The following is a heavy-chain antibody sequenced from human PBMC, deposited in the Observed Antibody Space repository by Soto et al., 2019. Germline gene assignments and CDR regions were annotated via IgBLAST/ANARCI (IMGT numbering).Heavy chain of an antibody. CDR1: GGTFSSYA. CDR3: ARGPNTYYYDSSGYWSPFDP. V-gene: IGHV1-69*13. J-gene: IGHJ5*02. D-gene: IGHD3-22*01. Sequence: SVKVSCKASGGTFSSYAISWVRQAPGQGLEWMGGIIPIFGTANYAQKFQGRVTITADESTSTAYMELSSLRSEDTAVYYCARGPNTYYYDSSGYWSPFDPWGQGTLVTVSS. CDR2: IIPIFGTA.